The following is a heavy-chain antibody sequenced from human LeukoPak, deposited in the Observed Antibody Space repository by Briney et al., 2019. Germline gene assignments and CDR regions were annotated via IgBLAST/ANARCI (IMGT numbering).Heavy chain of an antibody. CDR2: ISSSSSYI. J-gene: IGHJ4*02. D-gene: IGHD6-19*01. V-gene: IGHV3-21*01. Sequence: GGSMRLACAASGSTFSSYSMNWVRQAPGKGLEWVSSISSSSSYIYYADSVKGRFTISRDNAKNSLYLQMNSLRAEDTAVYYCARVYSSGWAYYFDYWGQGTLVTVSS. CDR3: ARVYSSGWAYYFDY. CDR1: GSTFSSYS.